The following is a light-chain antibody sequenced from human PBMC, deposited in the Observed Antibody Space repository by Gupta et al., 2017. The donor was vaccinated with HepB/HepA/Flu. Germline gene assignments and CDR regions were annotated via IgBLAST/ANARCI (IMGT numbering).Light chain of an antibody. CDR3: HQDGSSSWT. V-gene: IGKV3-20*01. Sequence: EIVLTHCPGTLSLSPGERATLSCRTSQSISATYLAWYQQTPGQAPRLLIYAASNTATGIPDRFSGSASAAYITLTISMLAPEDFAVYCCHQDGSSSWTFGQGTEVEIK. CDR2: AAS. J-gene: IGKJ1*01. CDR1: QSISATY.